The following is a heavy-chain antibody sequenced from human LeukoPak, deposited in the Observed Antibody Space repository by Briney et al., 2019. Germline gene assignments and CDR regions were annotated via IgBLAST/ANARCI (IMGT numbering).Heavy chain of an antibody. CDR3: AREGYYGSGSSGSATKYFDY. V-gene: IGHV1-2*02. CDR1: GYTFTGYY. J-gene: IGHJ4*02. D-gene: IGHD3-10*01. Sequence: GASVKVSCKASGYTFTGYYMHWVRQAPGQGLEWMGWINPNSGGTNYAQKLQGRVTMTTDTSTSTAYMELSSLRSEDTAVYYCAREGYYGSGSSGSATKYFDYWGQGTLVTVSS. CDR2: INPNSGGT.